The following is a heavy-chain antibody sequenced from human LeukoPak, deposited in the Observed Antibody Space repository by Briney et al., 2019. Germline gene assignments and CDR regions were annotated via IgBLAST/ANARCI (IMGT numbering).Heavy chain of an antibody. Sequence: GGSLGLSCAASGFTFSNHAMSWVRQAPGKGLQWVAVISGGGRTTEYEDFVKGRFTISRDNSKNTLSLQMNSLTVEDTAIYFCAKNVVVKRYIDFWGQGTLVTVSS. D-gene: IGHD2-15*01. J-gene: IGHJ4*02. CDR1: GFTFSNHA. CDR3: AKNVVVKRYIDF. V-gene: IGHV3-23*01. CDR2: ISGGGRTT.